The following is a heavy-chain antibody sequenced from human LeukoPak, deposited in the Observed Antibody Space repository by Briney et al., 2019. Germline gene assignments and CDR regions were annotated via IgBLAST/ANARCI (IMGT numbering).Heavy chain of an antibody. CDR3: AKGPYSSSSQGWYFDL. Sequence: ETSETLSLTCAVYGGSFSGYYWSWIRQPPGKGLEWIGSIYYSGSTYYNPSLKSRVTISVDTSKNQFSLKLSSVTAADTAVYYCAKGPYSSSSQGWYFDLWGRGTLVTVSS. CDR1: GGSFSGYY. CDR2: IYYSGST. V-gene: IGHV4-34*01. J-gene: IGHJ2*01. D-gene: IGHD6-6*01.